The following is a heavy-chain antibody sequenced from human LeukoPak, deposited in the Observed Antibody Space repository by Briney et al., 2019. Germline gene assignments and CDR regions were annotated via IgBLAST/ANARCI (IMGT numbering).Heavy chain of an antibody. D-gene: IGHD1-26*01. V-gene: IGHV3-30-3*01. CDR2: ISYDGSNK. CDR1: GFTFSSYA. CDR3: AKGLQWELLLWDY. Sequence: GGSLRLSCAASGFTFSSYAMHWVRQAPGKGLEWVAVISYDGSNKYYADSVKGRFTISRDNSKNTLYLQMNSLRAEDTALYYCAKGLQWELLLWDYWGQGTLVTVSS. J-gene: IGHJ4*02.